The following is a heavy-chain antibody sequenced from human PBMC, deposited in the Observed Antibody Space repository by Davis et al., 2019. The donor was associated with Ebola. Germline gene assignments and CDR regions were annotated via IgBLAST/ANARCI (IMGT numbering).Heavy chain of an antibody. CDR2: INHSGST. D-gene: IGHD2-15*01. CDR3: ASDVVAANGYYYGMDV. V-gene: IGHV4-34*01. Sequence: MPSETLSLTCAVYGGSFSGYYWSWIRQPPGKGLEWIGEINHSGSTNYNPSLKSRVTISVDTSKNQFSLKLSSVTAADTAVFYCASDVVAANGYYYGMDVWGQGTTVTVSS. CDR1: GGSFSGYY. J-gene: IGHJ6*02.